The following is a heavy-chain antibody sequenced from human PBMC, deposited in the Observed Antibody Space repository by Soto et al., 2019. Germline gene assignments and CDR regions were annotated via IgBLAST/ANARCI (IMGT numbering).Heavy chain of an antibody. CDR2: ISYDGSNK. CDR3: ARDDSRWLVPPLSYFDY. CDR1: GFTFRSFA. D-gene: IGHD6-19*01. V-gene: IGHV3-30-3*01. J-gene: IGHJ4*02. Sequence: QVQLVESGGGVVQPGRSLRLSCADSGFTFRSFAMHWVRQAPGKGLEWVAVISYDGSNKYYAGSVKGRFTISRDNSKNTLYLQMNSLSAEDTAVYYCARDDSRWLVPPLSYFDYWGQGTLVTVSS.